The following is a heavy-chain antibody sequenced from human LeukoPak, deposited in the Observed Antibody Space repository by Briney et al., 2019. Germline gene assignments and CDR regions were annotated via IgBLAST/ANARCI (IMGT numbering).Heavy chain of an antibody. V-gene: IGHV3-74*01. J-gene: IGHJ4*02. CDR1: GFTFSGHW. Sequence: GGSLRLSCEASGFTFSGHWMHWVRQDPGRGLLWDSRIDSFGNTMGYADFVKGRFSISRDNAKNTLYLEMNSLREEDTAVYYCARNNWGIDYWGRGALVTVSS. D-gene: IGHD7-27*01. CDR2: IDSFGNTM. CDR3: ARNNWGIDY.